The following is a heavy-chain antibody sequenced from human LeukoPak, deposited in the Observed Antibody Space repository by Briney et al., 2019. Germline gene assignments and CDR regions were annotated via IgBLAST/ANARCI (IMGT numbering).Heavy chain of an antibody. V-gene: IGHV1-8*01. CDR1: GYTFTSYD. D-gene: IGHD2-15*01. J-gene: IGHJ6*02. CDR3: ARAPSWYSNYYYGMDV. Sequence: ASVKVSCKASGYTFTSYDINWVRQATGQGLEWMGWMNPNSGNTGYAQKFQGRVTMTRNTSISTAYMELSSLRSEDTAVYYCARAPSWYSNYYYGMDVWGQGTTVTVSS. CDR2: MNPNSGNT.